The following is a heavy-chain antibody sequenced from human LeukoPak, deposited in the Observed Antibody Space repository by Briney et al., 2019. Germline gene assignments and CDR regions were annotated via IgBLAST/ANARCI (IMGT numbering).Heavy chain of an antibody. J-gene: IGHJ4*02. CDR2: ITLDGSDS. CDR3: TTENWYVFEN. D-gene: IGHD1-1*01. V-gene: IGHV3-7*04. Sequence: GGSLRLSCAASAVPFSSYWMAWVRQAPGKGLEWVATITLDGSDSYYVDSVKGRFTVSRDNAKNSLYLQMNSLRVEDTAVFYCTTENWYVFENWGQGSLVTVSS. CDR1: AVPFSSYW.